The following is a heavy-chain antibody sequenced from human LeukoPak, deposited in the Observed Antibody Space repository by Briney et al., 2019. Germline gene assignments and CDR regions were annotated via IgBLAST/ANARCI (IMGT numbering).Heavy chain of an antibody. CDR3: ARGPYCSGGSCPFNWFDP. V-gene: IGHV1-8*03. Sequence: ASVKASCKPSGYTFTSYDINWVRQATGQGLEWMGWMNPNSGNTGYAQKFQGRVTITRNTSISTAYMELSSLRSEDTAVYYCARGPYCSGGSCPFNWFDPWGQGTLVTVSS. CDR1: GYTFTSYD. J-gene: IGHJ5*02. D-gene: IGHD2-15*01. CDR2: MNPNSGNT.